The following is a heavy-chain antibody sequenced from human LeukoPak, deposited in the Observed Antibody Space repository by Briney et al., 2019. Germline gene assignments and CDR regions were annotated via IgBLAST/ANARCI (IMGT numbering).Heavy chain of an antibody. CDR2: ISGGGGST. Sequence: QSGGSLRLSCAASGFTFSTYAMSWVRQAPGKGLEWDSAISGGGGSTYYADSVKGRFTISRDNSKNTLYLQMNSLRAEDTAVYYCAKVRGYDILTRDRPYFDCWGQGTLVTVSS. CDR3: AKVRGYDILTRDRPYFDC. CDR1: GFTFSTYA. J-gene: IGHJ4*02. D-gene: IGHD3-9*01. V-gene: IGHV3-23*01.